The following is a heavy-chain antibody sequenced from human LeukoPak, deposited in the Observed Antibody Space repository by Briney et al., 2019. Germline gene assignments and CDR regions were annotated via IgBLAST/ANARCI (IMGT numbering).Heavy chain of an antibody. V-gene: IGHV3-21*01. CDR2: ITSSSRYI. J-gene: IGHJ4*02. CDR1: GFTFSTYS. CDR3: ARVLGGSYLFDY. D-gene: IGHD1-26*01. Sequence: GGSLRLSCAASGFTFSTYSMNWVRQAPGKGLEWVSSITSSSRYIYYADSVKGRFTISRDNAKNSLYLRMNSLRAEDTAVYYCARVLGGSYLFDYWGQGTLVTVSS.